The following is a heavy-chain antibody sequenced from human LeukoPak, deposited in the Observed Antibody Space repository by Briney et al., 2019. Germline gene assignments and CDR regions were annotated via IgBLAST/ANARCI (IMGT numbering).Heavy chain of an antibody. D-gene: IGHD7-27*01. CDR2: IGRGGGGI. J-gene: IGHJ4*02. V-gene: IGHV3-23*01. Sequence: GGSLRLSCVASGFTFSTHTMYWVRLAPGKGLEWVSVIGRGGGGIHYTDSVRGRFTISRDDSKNTLYLQMNSLRAEDTALYYCAHDPNWDMDYWGQGVLVTVSS. CDR1: GFTFSTHT. CDR3: AHDPNWDMDY.